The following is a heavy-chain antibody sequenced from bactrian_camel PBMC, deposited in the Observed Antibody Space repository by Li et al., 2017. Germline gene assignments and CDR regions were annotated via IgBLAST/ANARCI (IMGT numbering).Heavy chain of an antibody. J-gene: IGHJ4*01. V-gene: IGHV3S1*01. CDR3: AKGRPRLGLVAADLD. CDR1: GFPFSANH. CDR2: ITASGTT. Sequence: HVQLVESGGGLVQPGGSLRHSCVASGFPFSANHMSWVRQPPGKKLEWVSSITASGTTSYSNSVRGRFTISRDNAKNTLYLQLDSLRTEDTATYYCAKGRPRLGLVAADLDRGQGTQVTVS. D-gene: IGHD7*01.